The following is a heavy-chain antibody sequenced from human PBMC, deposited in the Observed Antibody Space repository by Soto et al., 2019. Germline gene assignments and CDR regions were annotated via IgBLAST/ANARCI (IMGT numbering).Heavy chain of an antibody. D-gene: IGHD4-17*01. CDR3: VRLRETTTAHPALPPDY. J-gene: IGHJ4*02. V-gene: IGHV3-23*01. Sequence: GGSLRLSCAASGFTFSFCAMSWVRQAPGKGLEWVSSIRGNNSDTYYADSVKGRFTISRDNSKNTLYQQMNSLRAEDTVVYYCVRLRETTTAHPALPPDYWGQGTLVTVSS. CDR1: GFTFSFCA. CDR2: IRGNNSDT.